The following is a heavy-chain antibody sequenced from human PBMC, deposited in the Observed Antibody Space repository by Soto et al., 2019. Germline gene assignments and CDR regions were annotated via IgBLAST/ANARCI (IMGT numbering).Heavy chain of an antibody. Sequence: WASVKVSCKTSGGTFREYAISWVRQAPGQGLEWLGGIIPIFGTINYAQNFQGRVTISADKSTSTAYMEFRSLRSGDTAVYYCGRGYCTSTTCEDYYVMDVWGQGTTVTVSS. D-gene: IGHD2-2*01. CDR1: GGTFREYA. CDR2: IIPIFGTI. V-gene: IGHV1-69*06. J-gene: IGHJ6*02. CDR3: GRGYCTSTTCEDYYVMDV.